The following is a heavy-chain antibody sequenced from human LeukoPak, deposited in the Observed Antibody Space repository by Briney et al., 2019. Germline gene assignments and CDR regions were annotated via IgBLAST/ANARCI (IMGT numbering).Heavy chain of an antibody. D-gene: IGHD6-19*01. Sequence: GGSLRLSCAASGFTFSDHWMHWVRQAPGKGLVWVSRINSDATTTNYADSVKGRFSVSRDNAKSTLYLQMNSLTAEDTAVYYCAGPWGDSVWGLDCWGHGTLVTVSS. V-gene: IGHV3-74*01. CDR3: AGPWGDSVWGLDC. CDR2: INSDATTT. CDR1: GFTFSDHW. J-gene: IGHJ4*01.